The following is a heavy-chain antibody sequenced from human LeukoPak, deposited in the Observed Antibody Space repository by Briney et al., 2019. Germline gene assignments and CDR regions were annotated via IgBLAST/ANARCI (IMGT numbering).Heavy chain of an antibody. CDR3: AKTDGDYAWIVYYMDV. D-gene: IGHD4-17*01. J-gene: IGHJ6*03. Sequence: GGSLRLSCAASGFTVRSYYMSWVRQAPGKGLEWVSVIYTGGSTYYADSVKGRFTISRDNSKNTLYLQMNSLRAEDTAVYYCAKTDGDYAWIVYYMDVWGKGTTVTISS. CDR2: IYTGGST. V-gene: IGHV3-66*01. CDR1: GFTVRSYY.